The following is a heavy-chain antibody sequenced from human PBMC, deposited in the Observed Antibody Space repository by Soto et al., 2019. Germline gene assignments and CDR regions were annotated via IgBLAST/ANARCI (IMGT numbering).Heavy chain of an antibody. Sequence: PGGSLRLSCAASGFTFTRYSMNWVRQAPGKGLEWVSSISSTTNYIYYADSMKGRFTVSRDNAKNSVYLEMNSLSAEDTAVYYCARDSEAVTSDFDSCGQGTVVPISS. V-gene: IGHV3-21*01. CDR1: GFTFTRYS. J-gene: IGHJ4*02. CDR3: ARDSEAVTSDFDS. CDR2: ISSTTNYI.